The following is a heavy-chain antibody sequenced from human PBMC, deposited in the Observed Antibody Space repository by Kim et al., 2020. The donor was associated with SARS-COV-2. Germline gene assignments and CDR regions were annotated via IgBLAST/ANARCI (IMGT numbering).Heavy chain of an antibody. CDR3: ARGGASTVTSFGYFDL. J-gene: IGHJ2*01. CDR2: IYYSGTS. D-gene: IGHD4-17*01. V-gene: IGHV4-30-2*01. Sequence: SETLSLTCRVSGGSISSGGYAWSWLRQAPGKGPEWIGYIYYSGTSHHNPALSRRVTLSIERSKNQITLQLRSVTAADTAVYFCARGGASTVTSFGYFDLWGRGTLVSVSS. CDR1: GGSISSGGYA.